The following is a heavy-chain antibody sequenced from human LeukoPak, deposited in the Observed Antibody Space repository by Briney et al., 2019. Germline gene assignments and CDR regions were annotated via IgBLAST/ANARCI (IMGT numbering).Heavy chain of an antibody. V-gene: IGHV3-7*01. D-gene: IGHD3-10*01. CDR3: AGSFGDVKMF. CDR1: GFDFRGQW. J-gene: IGHJ4*01. CDR2: IKPDGSEK. Sequence: GGSLRLSCAGSGFDFRGQWMSWLRQAAEEGPEWVAHIKPDGSEKYYVDSVKGRFIISRDDARNSLSLQMNSLRAEDTVVYYCAGSFGDVKMFWGQGTLVTVSS.